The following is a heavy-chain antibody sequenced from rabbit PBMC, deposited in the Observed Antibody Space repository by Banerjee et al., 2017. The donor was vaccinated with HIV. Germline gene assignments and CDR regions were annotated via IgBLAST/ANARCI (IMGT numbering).Heavy chain of an antibody. CDR1: GFSFSRSYW. Sequence: QEQLVESGGGLVQPEGSLTLTCTASGFSFSRSYWICWVRQPPGTGLEWIGCIDSGSSGITYYASWAKGRFTISKTSSTTVTLQMTSLTAADTATYFCARGGEGGTTRLDLWGPGTLVTVS. V-gene: IGHV1S45*01. CDR3: ARGGEGGTTRLDL. J-gene: IGHJ3*01. CDR2: IDSGSSGIT. D-gene: IGHD5-1*01.